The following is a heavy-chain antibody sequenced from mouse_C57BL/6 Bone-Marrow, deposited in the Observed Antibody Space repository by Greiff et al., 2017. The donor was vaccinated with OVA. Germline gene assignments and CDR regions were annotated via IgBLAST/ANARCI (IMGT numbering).Heavy chain of an antibody. V-gene: IGHV14-4*01. J-gene: IGHJ2*01. D-gene: IGHD1-1*01. Sequence: EVKLQQSGAELVRPGASVKLSCTASGFNFKDDYMHWVKQRPEQGLEWIGWIDPENGDTEYASKFQGKATITADTSSNTAYLQLSSLTSEDTAVYYCTTYGWGFDYWGQGTTLTVSS. CDR1: GFNFKDDY. CDR2: IDPENGDT. CDR3: TTYGWGFDY.